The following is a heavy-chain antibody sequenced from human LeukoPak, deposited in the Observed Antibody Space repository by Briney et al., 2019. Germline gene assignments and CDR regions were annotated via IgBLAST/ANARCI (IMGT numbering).Heavy chain of an antibody. D-gene: IGHD2-2*01. J-gene: IGHJ5*02. Sequence: SETLSLTCTVSGGFISSGGYYWSWIRQPPGKGLEWIGYIYHSGSTYYNPSLKSRVTISVDRSKNQFSLKLSPVTAADTAVYYCARFRGDCSSTSCPAHWFDPWGQGTLVTVSS. CDR1: GGFISSGGYY. V-gene: IGHV4-30-2*02. CDR3: ARFRGDCSSTSCPAHWFDP. CDR2: IYHSGST.